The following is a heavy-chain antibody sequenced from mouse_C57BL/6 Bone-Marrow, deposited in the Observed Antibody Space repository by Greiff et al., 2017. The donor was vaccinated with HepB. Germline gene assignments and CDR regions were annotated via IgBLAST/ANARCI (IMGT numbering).Heavy chain of an antibody. D-gene: IGHD1-1*01. J-gene: IGHJ2*01. CDR2: IDPSDSYT. Sequence: QVQLQQPGAELVKPGASVKLSCKASGYTFTSYWMQWVKQRPGQGLEWIGEIDPSDSYTNYNQQFKGKATLTVDTSSSTAYMQLSSLTSDDSAVYYCARIFITTVVAKGFDYWGQGNTLPVSS. CDR3: ARIFITTVVAKGFDY. CDR1: GYTFTSYW. V-gene: IGHV1-50*01.